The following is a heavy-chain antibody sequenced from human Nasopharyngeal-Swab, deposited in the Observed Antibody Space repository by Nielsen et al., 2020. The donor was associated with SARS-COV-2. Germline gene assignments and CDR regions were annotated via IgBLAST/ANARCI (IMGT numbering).Heavy chain of an antibody. J-gene: IGHJ4*02. CDR3: ARGGVRGAISYFDF. D-gene: IGHD3-10*01. Sequence: WVRQAPGQGLEWMGGIIPIFGTADYAQRFQGRVTITADESTSTAYMELSSLRPEDTVVYYCARGGVRGAISYFDFWGQGTLVTVSS. V-gene: IGHV1-69*01. CDR2: IIPIFGTA.